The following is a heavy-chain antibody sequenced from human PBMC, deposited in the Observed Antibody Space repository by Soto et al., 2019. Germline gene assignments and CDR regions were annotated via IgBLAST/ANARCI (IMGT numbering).Heavy chain of an antibody. Sequence: QVQLQESGPGLVKPSQTLSLTCTVSGGSISSGDYYWSWIRQPPGKGLEWIGYIYYNGSTYYNPSLKSRVTISVDTSKNQFSLKLSSVTAADTAVYYCARVYYDSSGYSNYFDYWGQGTLVTVSS. D-gene: IGHD3-22*01. CDR3: ARVYYDSSGYSNYFDY. V-gene: IGHV4-30-4*01. J-gene: IGHJ4*02. CDR2: IYYNGST. CDR1: GGSISSGDYY.